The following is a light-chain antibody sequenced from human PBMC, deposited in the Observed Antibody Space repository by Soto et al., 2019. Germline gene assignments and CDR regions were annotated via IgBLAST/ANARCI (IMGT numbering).Light chain of an antibody. CDR1: QGISSW. CDR2: DAS. V-gene: IGKV1-12*01. Sequence: DIHMTQSPSSVSASVGDRVTITCRASQGISSWLAWYQQKPGKAPSLLIFDASTLHSGVPSRFSGSGSGTDFTLTISSLQPDDFATYYCQQFAISTTFGQGTKVDIK. CDR3: QQFAISTT. J-gene: IGKJ1*01.